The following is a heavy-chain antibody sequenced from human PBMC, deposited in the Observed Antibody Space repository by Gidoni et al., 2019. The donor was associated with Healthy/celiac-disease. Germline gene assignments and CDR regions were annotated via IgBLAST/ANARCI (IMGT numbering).Heavy chain of an antibody. CDR3: ARDGSSTSSDWDYGMDV. CDR1: GFPFSRYA. D-gene: IGHD2-2*01. CDR2: ISYDGSNK. V-gene: IGHV3-30*04. Sequence: QVQLVESGGGVVQPGRSLRLSCAASGFPFSRYAMHWVRQAPGKGLEWVAVISYDGSNKYYADSVKGRFTISRDNSKNTLYLQMNSLRAEDTAVYYCARDGSSTSSDWDYGMDVWGQGTTVTVSS. J-gene: IGHJ6*02.